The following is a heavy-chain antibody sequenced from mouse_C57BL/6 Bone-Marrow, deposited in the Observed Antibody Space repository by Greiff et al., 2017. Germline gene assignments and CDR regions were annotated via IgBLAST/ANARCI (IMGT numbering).Heavy chain of an antibody. V-gene: IGHV14-4*01. Sequence: EVQLQQSGAELVRPGASVKLSCTASGFNIKDDYMHWVKQRPEQGLEWIGWIDPENGDTEYASKFQGKATITADTSSNTAYLQLSSLTSEDTAVYYCTTVGRYYAMDYWGQGTSVTVSS. CDR1: GFNIKDDY. J-gene: IGHJ4*01. CDR3: TTVGRYYAMDY. CDR2: IDPENGDT. D-gene: IGHD4-1*01.